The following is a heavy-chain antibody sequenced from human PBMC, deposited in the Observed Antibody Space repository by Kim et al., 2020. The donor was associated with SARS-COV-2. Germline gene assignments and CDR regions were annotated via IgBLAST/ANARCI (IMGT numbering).Heavy chain of an antibody. J-gene: IGHJ4*02. CDR3: ARVGVNDFWSGYL. Sequence: GGSLRLSCAASGFTFSSYEMNRVRQAPGKGLEWVSYISSSGSTIYYADSVKGRFTISRDNAKNSLYLQMNSLRAEDTALYYCARVGVNDFWSGYLWGQGTLVTVSS. CDR2: ISSSGSTI. V-gene: IGHV3-48*03. D-gene: IGHD3-3*01. CDR1: GFTFSSYE.